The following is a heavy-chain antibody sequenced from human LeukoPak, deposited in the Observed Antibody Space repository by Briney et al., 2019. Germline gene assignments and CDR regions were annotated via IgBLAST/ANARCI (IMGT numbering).Heavy chain of an antibody. J-gene: IGHJ4*02. CDR3: ARFIAWGMIVVVPYYFDY. CDR2: ISAYNGNT. Sequence: ASVKVSCKASGYTFTSYGISWVRQAPGQGLEWMGWISAYNGNTNYAQKLQGRVTMTTDTSTSTAYMELRSLRSDDTAVYYCARFIAWGMIVVVPYYFDYWGQGTLVTVSS. CDR1: GYTFTSYG. D-gene: IGHD3-22*01. V-gene: IGHV1-18*01.